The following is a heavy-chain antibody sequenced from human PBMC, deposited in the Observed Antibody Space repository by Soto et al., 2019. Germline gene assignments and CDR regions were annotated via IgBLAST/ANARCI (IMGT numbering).Heavy chain of an antibody. D-gene: IGHD2-15*01. Sequence: GASVKVSCKASGYTFTSYGISWVRQAPGQGIEWMGWISAYNGNTNYAQKLQGRVTMTTDTSTSTAYMELRSLRSDDTAVYYCARDPNPTYCSGGSCYVFYFDYWGQGTLVTVSS. J-gene: IGHJ4*02. CDR3: ARDPNPTYCSGGSCYVFYFDY. CDR2: ISAYNGNT. CDR1: GYTFTSYG. V-gene: IGHV1-18*01.